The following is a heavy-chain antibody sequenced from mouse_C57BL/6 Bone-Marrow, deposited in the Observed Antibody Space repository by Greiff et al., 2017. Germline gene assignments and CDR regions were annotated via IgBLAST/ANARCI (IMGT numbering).Heavy chain of an antibody. CDR1: GYAFSSYW. CDR2: IYPGDGDT. CDR3: ARGELSGFAY. Sequence: VQLVESGAELVKPGASVKISCKASGYAFSSYWMNWVKQRPGKGLAWIGQIYPGDGDTNYNGKFKGKATLTADKSSSTAYMQLSSLTSEDSAVYFCARGELSGFAYWGQGTLVTVSA. J-gene: IGHJ3*01. V-gene: IGHV1-80*01.